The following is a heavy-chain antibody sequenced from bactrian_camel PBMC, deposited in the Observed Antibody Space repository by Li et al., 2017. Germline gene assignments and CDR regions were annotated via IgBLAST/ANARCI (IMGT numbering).Heavy chain of an antibody. CDR3: AAETVNTYCTPWSDFNY. CDR1: GYTYRCAA. V-gene: IGHV3S68*01. Sequence: HVQLVESGGGSVQAGGSLRLSCAASGYTYRCAAWFRQAPGKEREWVAGIYSNDGSTYYADSVKGRFTISKDNAKNSLDLQMNSLTPEDTGLYYCAAETVNTYCTPWSDFNYWGQGTQVTVS. J-gene: IGHJ4*01. D-gene: IGHD1*01. CDR2: IYSNDGST.